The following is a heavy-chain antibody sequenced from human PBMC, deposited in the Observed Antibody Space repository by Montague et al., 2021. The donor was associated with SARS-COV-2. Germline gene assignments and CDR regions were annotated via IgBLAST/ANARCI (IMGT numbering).Heavy chain of an antibody. CDR3: ARDVGKGFSGCETEGGFDY. Sequence: SETLSLTCTVSGGSISSSNYCWVWMRQPPGQGLDGIGSIYFGASTYYNPSLKSRVTISVYTSKNQFSLKLTSVTAADTAVYWCARDVGKGFSGCETEGGFDYWGQGTLVTVSS. D-gene: IGHD5-12*01. CDR1: GGSISSSNYC. V-gene: IGHV4-39*07. CDR2: IYFGAST. J-gene: IGHJ4*02.